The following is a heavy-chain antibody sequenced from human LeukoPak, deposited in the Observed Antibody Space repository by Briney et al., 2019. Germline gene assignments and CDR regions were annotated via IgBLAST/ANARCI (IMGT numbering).Heavy chain of an antibody. Sequence: ASVKVSCKASGYTFTSYYMHWVRQAPGQGLEWMGIINPSGGSTSYAQKFQGRVTMTRDTSTSTVYMELSSLRSEDTAVYYCATPGGDYGDYSVADDAFDIWGQGTMVTVSS. CDR1: GYTFTSYY. CDR2: INPSGGST. J-gene: IGHJ3*02. V-gene: IGHV1-46*01. CDR3: ATPGGDYGDYSVADDAFDI. D-gene: IGHD4-17*01.